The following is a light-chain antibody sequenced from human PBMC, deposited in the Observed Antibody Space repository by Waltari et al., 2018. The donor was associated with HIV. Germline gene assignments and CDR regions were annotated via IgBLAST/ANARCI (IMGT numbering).Light chain of an antibody. CDR2: DVS. CDR3: CSYAGMYTYVL. V-gene: IGLV2-11*01. J-gene: IGLJ2*01. Sequence: QSALTQPRPVSGSPGQSVTISCTGSSSDGGSHKFVSLYQHHPGKAPKLILYDVSTRPSGVPDRFSGSKSGNTASLTISGLQTDDEGDYYCCSYAGMYTYVLFGGGTKLTVL. CDR1: SSDGGSHKF.